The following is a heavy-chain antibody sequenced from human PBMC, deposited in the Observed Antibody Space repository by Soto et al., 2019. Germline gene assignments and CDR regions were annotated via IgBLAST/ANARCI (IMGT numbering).Heavy chain of an antibody. CDR3: ARDYGDYDHAFDI. CDR2: ISYDGSNK. J-gene: IGHJ3*02. CDR1: GFTFSSYA. V-gene: IGHV3-30-3*01. Sequence: GGSLRLSCAASGFTFSSYAMHWVRQAPGKGLEWVAVISYDGSNKYYADSVKGRFTISRDNSKNTLYLQMNSLRAEDTAVYYCARDYGDYDHAFDIWGQGTMVTVSS. D-gene: IGHD4-17*01.